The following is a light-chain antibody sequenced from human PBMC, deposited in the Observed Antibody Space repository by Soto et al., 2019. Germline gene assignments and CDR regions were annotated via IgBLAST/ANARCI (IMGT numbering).Light chain of an antibody. CDR1: QSVSSSY. CDR3: QQYGSSPPWT. Sequence: EIVLTQSPGTLSLSPGERATLSCRASQSVSSSYLAWYQQKPGRAPRLLIYGASSRATGIPDRFSGSGSGTDFTLTISRLEPEDFAVYYCQQYGSSPPWTFGQGTKV. V-gene: IGKV3-20*01. CDR2: GAS. J-gene: IGKJ1*01.